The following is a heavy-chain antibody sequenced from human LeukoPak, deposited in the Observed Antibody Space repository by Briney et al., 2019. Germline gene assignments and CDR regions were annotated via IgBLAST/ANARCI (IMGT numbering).Heavy chain of an antibody. D-gene: IGHD5-24*01. CDR3: ARDVYGDGYNSFDY. CDR2: MYGGGYSGGGP. J-gene: IGHJ4*02. CDR1: GFIISSNH. Sequence: PGGSPRLSCAVSGFIISSNHMNWVRRAPGRGREWVSVMYGGGYSGGGPFYAESVKVRFTASSDSSKNTLFLQMNSLEAEDTAVYYCARDVYGDGYNSFDYWRRGILDTVPS. V-gene: IGHV3-66*01.